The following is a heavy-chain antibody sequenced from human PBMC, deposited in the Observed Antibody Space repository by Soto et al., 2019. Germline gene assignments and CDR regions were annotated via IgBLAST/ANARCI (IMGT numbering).Heavy chain of an antibody. CDR3: ATNYAYYYYYGMDV. Sequence: PSEAPYLTCTVSGESISSRSYYWGWIRQPPGKGLEWIGSIYYSGSTYYNPSLKSRVTISVDTSKNQFSLKLSSVTAADTAVYYCATNYAYYYYYGMDVWGQGTTVPVSS. V-gene: IGHV4-39*05. J-gene: IGHJ6*02. CDR1: GESISSRSYY. D-gene: IGHD4-4*01. CDR2: IYYSGST.